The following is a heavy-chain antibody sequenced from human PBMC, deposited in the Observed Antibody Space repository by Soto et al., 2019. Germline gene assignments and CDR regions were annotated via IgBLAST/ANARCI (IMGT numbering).Heavy chain of an antibody. Sequence: SETLSLTCVVHGGSVSGYYWNWIRQTPGKGLEWIGEINPSGRTNYNPSLKSRVTISTDTSKNHFSLDLTSVTAADTAVFYCAKGKNSYYYGMDIWGQGTTVTVSS. CDR2: INPSGRT. V-gene: IGHV4-34*01. J-gene: IGHJ6*02. CDR1: GGSVSGYY. CDR3: AKGKNSYYYGMDI.